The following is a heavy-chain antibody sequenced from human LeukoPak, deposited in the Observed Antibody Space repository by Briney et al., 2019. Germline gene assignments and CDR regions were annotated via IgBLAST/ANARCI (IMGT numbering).Heavy chain of an antibody. CDR3: ASRQNFGVDY. Sequence: ASVKVSCKASGYTFTGYYMHWVRQAPGQGLEWMGWINPNSGGTNYAQKFQGRVTMTRDMSTSTVYMELSSLRSEDTAVYYCASRQNFGVDYWGQGTLVTVSS. CDR2: INPNSGGT. V-gene: IGHV1-2*02. CDR1: GYTFTGYY. J-gene: IGHJ4*02. D-gene: IGHD3-3*01.